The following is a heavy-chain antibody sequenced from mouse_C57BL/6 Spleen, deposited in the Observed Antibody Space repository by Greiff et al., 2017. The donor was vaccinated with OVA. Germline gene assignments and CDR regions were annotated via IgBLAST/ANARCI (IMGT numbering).Heavy chain of an antibody. Sequence: QVQLQQPGAGLVKPGASVKLSCKASGYTFTSYGMPWVRQSPGQGLEWIGMLHTNSGSTNYSEKFKSKATLTVDKSSSTAYMQLSSLTSEDSAVYYCARRDPYYAMDYWGQGTSVTVSS. CDR3: ARRDPYYAMDY. CDR2: LHTNSGST. J-gene: IGHJ4*01. CDR1: GYTFTSYG. V-gene: IGHV1-64*01.